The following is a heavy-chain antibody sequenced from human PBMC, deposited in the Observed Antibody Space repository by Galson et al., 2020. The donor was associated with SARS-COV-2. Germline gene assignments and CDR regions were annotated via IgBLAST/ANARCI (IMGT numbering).Heavy chain of an antibody. CDR1: GFSLSNARMG. D-gene: IGHD4-17*01. V-gene: IGHV2-26*01. Sequence: GPTLVKPTETLTLTCAVSGFSLSNARMGASWIRQPPGKALEWLAHISSNDETSYSTSLKSSLTISRYTSTSQVALTMTNMHPVATATYFYARAGYDYGGDGDYLAALDIWGQGTMVTVSS. CDR2: ISSNDET. J-gene: IGHJ6*02. CDR3: ARAGYDYGGDGDYLAALDI.